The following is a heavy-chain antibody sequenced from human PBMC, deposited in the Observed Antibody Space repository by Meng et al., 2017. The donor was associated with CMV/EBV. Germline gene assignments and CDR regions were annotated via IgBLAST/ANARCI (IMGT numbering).Heavy chain of an antibody. D-gene: IGHD3-3*01. V-gene: IGHV1-69*05. CDR2: IIPIFGTA. Sequence: SVKVSCKASGGTFSSYAISWVRQAPGQGLEWMGGIIPIFGTANYAQKFQGRVTITTDESTSTAYMELSSLRSEDTAVFYCASPITIGYYYYGMDVWGQGTTVTVSS. J-gene: IGHJ6*02. CDR3: ASPITIGYYYYGMDV. CDR1: GGTFSSYA.